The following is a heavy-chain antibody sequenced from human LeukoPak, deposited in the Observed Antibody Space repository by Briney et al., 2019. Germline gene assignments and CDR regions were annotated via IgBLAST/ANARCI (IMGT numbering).Heavy chain of an antibody. CDR3: ARDPPAVAINTYG. J-gene: IGHJ4*02. D-gene: IGHD5-24*01. CDR2: IYSGGDT. CDR1: GATVSNNF. Sequence: GGSLRLSCAASGATVSNNFMLWVRQAPGKGLEWVSLIYSGGDTHYADSVKGRFTISRDNSKNTLYLQMNNLRAEDTAVYYCARDPPAVAINTYGWGQGTLVTVSS. V-gene: IGHV3-66*01.